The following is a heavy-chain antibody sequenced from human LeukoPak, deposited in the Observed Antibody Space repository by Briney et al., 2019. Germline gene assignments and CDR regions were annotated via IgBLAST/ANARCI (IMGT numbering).Heavy chain of an antibody. Sequence: SETLSLTCTVSGGSISSRSYYWGWIRQPPGKGLEWIGYIYYSGSTYYNPSLKSRVTISVDTSKNQFSLKLSSVTAADTAVYYCARDESGYGSGSYYNDWGQGTLVTVSS. V-gene: IGHV4-30-4*08. CDR1: GGSISSRSYY. CDR3: ARDESGYGSGSYYND. D-gene: IGHD3-10*01. J-gene: IGHJ4*02. CDR2: IYYSGST.